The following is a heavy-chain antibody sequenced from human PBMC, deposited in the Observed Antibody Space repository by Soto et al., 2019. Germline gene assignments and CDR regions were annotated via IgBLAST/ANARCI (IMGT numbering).Heavy chain of an antibody. J-gene: IGHJ4*02. D-gene: IGHD2-2*01. CDR2: IYQSGGA. Sequence: SETLSLTCAVSGDSISSGGYSWNWIRQPPGKGLEWIGYIYQSGGASYNPSLKSRVTMSVDGSKNHFSLQLNSVTAADTAVYYCARGRLLPAVNFDYWGQGTLVTVPQ. CDR1: GDSISSGGYS. CDR3: ARGRLLPAVNFDY. V-gene: IGHV4-30-2*01.